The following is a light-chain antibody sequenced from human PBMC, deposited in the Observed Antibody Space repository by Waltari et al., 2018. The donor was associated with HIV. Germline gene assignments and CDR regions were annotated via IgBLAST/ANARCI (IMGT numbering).Light chain of an antibody. J-gene: IGKJ4*01. CDR2: AAS. V-gene: IGKV1-9*01. Sequence: DIQLTQSQSFLSASVGDRVTITCRASQRISSYLAWYQQKPGKAPNLLIYAASTLQYGVPSRFSCSGSGTEFTLTISSLQPEDFATYYCQQLNSYPLTFGGGTKVEIK. CDR1: QRISSY. CDR3: QQLNSYPLT.